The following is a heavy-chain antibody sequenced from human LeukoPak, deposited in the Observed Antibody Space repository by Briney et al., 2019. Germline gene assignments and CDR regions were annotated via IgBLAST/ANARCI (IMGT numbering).Heavy chain of an antibody. CDR1: GGSISSSSYY. D-gene: IGHD3-22*01. CDR3: ARELVDMYDSSGYYYGLDY. Sequence: SETLSLTCTVSGGSISSSSYYWGWIRQPPGKGLEWIGSIYYSGSTYYNPSLKSRVTISVDTSKNQFSLKLSSVTAADTAVYYCARELVDMYDSSGYYYGLDYWGQGTLVTVSS. J-gene: IGHJ4*02. V-gene: IGHV4-39*07. CDR2: IYYSGST.